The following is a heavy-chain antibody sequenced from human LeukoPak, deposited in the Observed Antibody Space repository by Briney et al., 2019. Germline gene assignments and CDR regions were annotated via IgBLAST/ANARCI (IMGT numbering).Heavy chain of an antibody. CDR1: GGTFSSYA. D-gene: IGHD2-15*01. CDR3: ARGHRSGGSFPPALDY. Sequence: SVKVSCKVSGGTFSSYAISWVRQAPGQGLEWMGGIIPIFGTANYAQKFQGRVTITADESTSTAYMELSSLRSEDTAVYYCARGHRSGGSFPPALDYWGQGTLVTVSS. J-gene: IGHJ4*02. V-gene: IGHV1-69*13. CDR2: IIPIFGTA.